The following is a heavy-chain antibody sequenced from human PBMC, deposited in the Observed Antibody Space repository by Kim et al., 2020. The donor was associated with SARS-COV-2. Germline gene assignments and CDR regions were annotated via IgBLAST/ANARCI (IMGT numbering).Heavy chain of an antibody. V-gene: IGHV3-48*03. CDR3: ARVDPGIAAATDY. Sequence: GGSLRLSCAASGFTFSSYEMNWVRQAPGKGLEWVSYISSSGSTIYYADSVKGRFTISRDNAKNSLYLQMNSLRAEDTAVYYCARVDPGIAAATDYWGQGTLVTVSS. D-gene: IGHD6-13*01. CDR1: GFTFSSYE. J-gene: IGHJ4*02. CDR2: ISSSGSTI.